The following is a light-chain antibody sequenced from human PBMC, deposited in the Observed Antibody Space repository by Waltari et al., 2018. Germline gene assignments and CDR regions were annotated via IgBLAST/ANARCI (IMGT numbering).Light chain of an antibody. J-gene: IGLJ2*01. Sequence: QSALTQPRSVSGSPGQSVTISCTGTSSDVGGYNYVSWYQQHPGEAPKLMIYDVSKRPSGVPDRFSGSKSGNTASLTISGLQAEDEADYYCCSYAGSYTSLFGGGTKLTVL. CDR1: SSDVGGYNY. CDR3: CSYAGSYTSL. V-gene: IGLV2-11*01. CDR2: DVS.